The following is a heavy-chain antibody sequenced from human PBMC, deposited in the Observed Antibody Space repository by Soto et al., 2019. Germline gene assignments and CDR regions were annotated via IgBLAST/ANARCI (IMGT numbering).Heavy chain of an antibody. Sequence: SVKVSCKASGGTFSSYAISWVRQAPGQGLEWMGGIIPIFGTANYAQKFQGRVTITADESTSTAYMELSSLRSEDTAVYYCARAATDYDFWSGYPSPPFDYWGQGTLVTVSS. CDR1: GGTFSSYA. V-gene: IGHV1-69*13. J-gene: IGHJ4*02. CDR3: ARAATDYDFWSGYPSPPFDY. D-gene: IGHD3-3*01. CDR2: IIPIFGTA.